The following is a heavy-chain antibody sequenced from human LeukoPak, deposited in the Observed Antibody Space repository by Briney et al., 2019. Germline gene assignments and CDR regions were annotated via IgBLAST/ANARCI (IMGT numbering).Heavy chain of an antibody. Sequence: PSETLSLTCTVSGGSISSGGYYWSWIRQPPGKGLEWIGYIYHSGSTYYNPSLKSRVTISVDRSKNQFSLKLSSVTAADTAVYYCARGSYSSSWYNYYYGMDVWGQGTTVTVSS. V-gene: IGHV4-30-2*01. CDR1: GGSISSGGYY. CDR3: ARGSYSSSWYNYYYGMDV. D-gene: IGHD6-13*01. CDR2: IYHSGST. J-gene: IGHJ6*02.